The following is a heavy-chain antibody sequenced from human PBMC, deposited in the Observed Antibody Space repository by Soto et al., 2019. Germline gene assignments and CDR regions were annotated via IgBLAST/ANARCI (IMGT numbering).Heavy chain of an antibody. CDR1: GGAISSYY. J-gene: IGHJ4*02. V-gene: IGHV4-59*01. D-gene: IGHD5-12*01. CDR2: IYYSAST. Sequence: SETLSRTCTVSGGAISSYYWSWIRQPPGKGLEWIGYIYYSASTNYNPSLKSRVTISVDTSRNQLTLKLSSVTAADTAVYYCARAEDIVATYSPFGYCDQVTRVTVAS. CDR3: ARAEDIVATYSPFGY.